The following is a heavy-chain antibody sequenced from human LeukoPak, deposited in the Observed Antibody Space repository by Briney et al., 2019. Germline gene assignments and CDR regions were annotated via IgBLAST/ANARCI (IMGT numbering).Heavy chain of an antibody. V-gene: IGHV3-23*01. CDR1: GFTFNTYA. CDR3: AKGHSSGYYFDAFDI. J-gene: IGHJ3*02. D-gene: IGHD3-22*01. Sequence: GGSLRLSCAASGFTFNTYAMSWVRQAPGKGLEWVSAISGGGATSYYADSVEGRFTISRDNSKNTLYLQMNSLRAEDTAVYYCAKGHSSGYYFDAFDIWGQGTMVTVSS. CDR2: ISGGGATS.